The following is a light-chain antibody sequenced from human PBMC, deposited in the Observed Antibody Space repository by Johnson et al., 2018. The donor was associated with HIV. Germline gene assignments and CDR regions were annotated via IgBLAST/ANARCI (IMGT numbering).Light chain of an antibody. V-gene: IGLV1-51*02. Sequence: QSVLTQPPSVSAAPGQKVTIPCSGSSSNIGNNYVSWYQHLTGTAPKLLIYENNKRPSGSPDRFSGSKSGTSATLDITGLQTGDEADYYCGTWDSSLSVSYVFGTGTKVTVL. CDR2: ENN. J-gene: IGLJ1*01. CDR1: SSNIGNNY. CDR3: GTWDSSLSVSYV.